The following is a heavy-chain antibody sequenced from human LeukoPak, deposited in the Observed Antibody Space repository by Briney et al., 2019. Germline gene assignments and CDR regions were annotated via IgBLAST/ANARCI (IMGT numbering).Heavy chain of an antibody. J-gene: IGHJ5*02. CDR1: GGSINSGDYY. V-gene: IGHV4-30-4*01. Sequence: SQTLSLTCTVSGGSINSGDYYWSWIRQPPGKGLEWIGYIYYSGSTNYKSSLKSRVTISVDTSRNQFSLKLRSVTAADTAMYYCARGRYSSSWYTWGQGTLVTVSS. CDR2: IYYSGST. D-gene: IGHD6-13*01. CDR3: ARGRYSSSWYT.